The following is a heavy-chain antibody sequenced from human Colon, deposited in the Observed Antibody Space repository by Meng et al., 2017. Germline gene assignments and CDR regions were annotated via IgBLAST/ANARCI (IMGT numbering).Heavy chain of an antibody. D-gene: IGHD3-16*01. J-gene: IGHJ4*02. CDR1: GFTFSSYT. CDR3: AKWGGYGDY. Sequence: EVQLVAAGGGLVQPGGSLRLSCAASGFTFSSYTISWVRQALGKGLEWVSAVSGGGTTYYTDSVKGRFTVSRDISKNAVYLQMNSLRAEDTAVYYCAKWGGYGDYWGQGTLVTVSS. V-gene: IGHV3-23*04. CDR2: VSGGGTT.